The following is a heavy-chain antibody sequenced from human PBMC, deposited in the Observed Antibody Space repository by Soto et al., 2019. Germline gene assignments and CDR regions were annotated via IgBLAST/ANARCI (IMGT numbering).Heavy chain of an antibody. CDR1: GFTFSSYS. J-gene: IGHJ3*02. D-gene: IGHD3-22*01. V-gene: IGHV3-21*01. Sequence: PGGSLRLSCAASGFTFSSYSMNWVRQAPGKGLEWVSSISSSSSYIYYADSVKGRFTISRDNAKNSLYLQMNSLRAEDTAVYYFARVYDSSGYYYDPAAFDIWGQGTMVTVSS. CDR2: ISSSSSYI. CDR3: ARVYDSSGYYYDPAAFDI.